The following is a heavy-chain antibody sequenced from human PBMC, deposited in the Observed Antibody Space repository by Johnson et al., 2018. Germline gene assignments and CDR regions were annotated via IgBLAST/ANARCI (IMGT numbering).Heavy chain of an antibody. J-gene: IGHJ3*02. CDR2: THPTGNS. CDR3: AIYVGGDNSCFDI. D-gene: IGHD4-23*01. CDR1: ADSVSSGNFY. Sequence: QVQLQESGPGLVKPSETLSLTCSLSADSVSSGNFYWAWFRPPPGKGLESIGYTHPTGNSDYNAFLKFRVTILIDTSKKQFSLIVTSVTPADSAVYYCAIYVGGDNSCFDIWGPGTLVTVSS. V-gene: IGHV4-61*01.